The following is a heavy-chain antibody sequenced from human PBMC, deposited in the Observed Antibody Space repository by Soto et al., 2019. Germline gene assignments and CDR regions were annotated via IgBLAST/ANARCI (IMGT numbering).Heavy chain of an antibody. J-gene: IGHJ2*01. CDR1: GFTFSSYA. Sequence: GGSLRLSCAASGFTFSSYAMSWVRQAPGKGLEWVSAISGSGGSTYYADSVKGRFTISRDNSKNTLYLQMNSLRAEDTAVYYCAKDLIGYSYGPYWHFDLWGRGTLVTAPQ. CDR2: ISGSGGST. D-gene: IGHD5-18*01. V-gene: IGHV3-23*01. CDR3: AKDLIGYSYGPYWHFDL.